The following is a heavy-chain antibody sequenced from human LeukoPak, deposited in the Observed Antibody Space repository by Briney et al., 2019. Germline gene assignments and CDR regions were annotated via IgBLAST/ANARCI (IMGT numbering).Heavy chain of an antibody. V-gene: IGHV4-34*01. D-gene: IGHD3-10*01. CDR1: GGSFSGYY. Sequence: SETLSLTCAVYGGSFSGYYWSWIRQPPGKGLEWIGEINHSGSTNYNPSLKSRVTISVDTSENQFSLKLSSVTAADTAVYYCARGRNHWFDPWGQGTLVTVSS. CDR3: ARGRNHWFDP. CDR2: INHSGST. J-gene: IGHJ5*02.